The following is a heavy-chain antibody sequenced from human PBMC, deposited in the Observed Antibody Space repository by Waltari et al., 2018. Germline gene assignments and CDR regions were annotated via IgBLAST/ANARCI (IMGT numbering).Heavy chain of an antibody. D-gene: IGHD4-17*01. CDR2: IYYSGST. CDR1: GGSISSYY. CDR3: ARASPLTTVRVYYYYMDV. Sequence: QVQLQESGPGLVKPSETLSLTCTVSGGSISSYYWSWIRQPPGKGLEWLGYIYYSGSTNYNPSLKSRVTISVDTSKNQFSLKLSSVTAADTAVYYCARASPLTTVRVYYYYMDVWGKGTTVTISS. J-gene: IGHJ6*03. V-gene: IGHV4-59*01.